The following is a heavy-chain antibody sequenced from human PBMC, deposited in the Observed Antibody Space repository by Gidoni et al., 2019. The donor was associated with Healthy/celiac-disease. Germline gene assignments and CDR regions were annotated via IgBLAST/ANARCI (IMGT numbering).Heavy chain of an antibody. V-gene: IGHV3-21*01. CDR3: ARVLAEDYSYGMDV. Sequence: EVQLVESGGGLVKPGGSLRLSCVASGFTFSSYSMNWVRQAPGKGLEWVSSISSSSSYRYYADSVKGRFTISRDNAKNSLYLQMNSLRAEDTAVYYCARVLAEDYSYGMDVWGQGTTVTVSS. D-gene: IGHD3-16*01. J-gene: IGHJ6*02. CDR2: ISSSSSYR. CDR1: GFTFSSYS.